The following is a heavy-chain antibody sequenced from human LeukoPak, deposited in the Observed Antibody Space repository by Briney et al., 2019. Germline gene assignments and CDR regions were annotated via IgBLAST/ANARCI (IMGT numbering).Heavy chain of an antibody. J-gene: IGHJ3*02. CDR3: ARVDDLDAFDT. CDR1: GFTFSNYM. D-gene: IGHD2-2*03. Sequence: GGSLRLSCAASGFTFSNYMMHWVRQAPGKGLVWVSRIKSDGITITYADSVKGRFTISRDNAKNTLYLQMNSLRAEDTAVYYCARVDDLDAFDTWGQGTMVTVSS. CDR2: IKSDGITI. V-gene: IGHV3-74*01.